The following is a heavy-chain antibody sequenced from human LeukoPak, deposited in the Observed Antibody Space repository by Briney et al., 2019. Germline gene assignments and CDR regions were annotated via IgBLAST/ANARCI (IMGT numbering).Heavy chain of an antibody. J-gene: IGHJ6*02. D-gene: IGHD5-18*01. CDR3: AGDSPGYSYGYGYYYYGMDV. Sequence: SVKVSCKASGGTFSSYAISWVRQAPGQGLEWMGGIIPIFGTANYAQKFQGRVTITADESTSTAYMELSSLRSEDTAVYYCAGDSPGYSYGYGYYYYGMDVWGQGTTVTVSS. CDR2: IIPIFGTA. CDR1: GGTFSSYA. V-gene: IGHV1-69*13.